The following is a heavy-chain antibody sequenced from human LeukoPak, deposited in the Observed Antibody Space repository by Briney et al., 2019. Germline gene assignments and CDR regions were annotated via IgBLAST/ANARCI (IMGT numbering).Heavy chain of an antibody. J-gene: IGHJ4*02. Sequence: PGGSLRLSCAASGFTFSSYWMSWVRQAPGKGLEWVANIKQDGSEKYYVDSVKGRFTISRDNAKNSLYLQMNSLRAEDTAVYFCAKDFWSSLTGDNYWGQGTLVTVSS. CDR2: IKQDGSEK. D-gene: IGHD1-20*01. CDR1: GFTFSSYW. V-gene: IGHV3-7*04. CDR3: AKDFWSSLTGDNY.